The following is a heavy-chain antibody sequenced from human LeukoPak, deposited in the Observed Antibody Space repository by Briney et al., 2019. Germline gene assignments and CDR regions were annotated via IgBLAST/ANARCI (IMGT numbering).Heavy chain of an antibody. CDR2: ISWNSGSI. V-gene: IGHV3-9*01. J-gene: IGHJ4*02. Sequence: GGSLRLSCAASGFTFDDYATHWVRQAPGKGLEWVSGISWNSGSIGYADSVKGRFTISRDNAKNSLYLQMNSLRAEDTALYYCAKDTLDWGQGTLVTVSS. CDR3: AKDTLD. CDR1: GFTFDDYA.